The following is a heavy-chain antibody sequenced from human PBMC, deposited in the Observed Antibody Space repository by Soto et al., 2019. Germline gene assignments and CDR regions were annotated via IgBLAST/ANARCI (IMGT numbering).Heavy chain of an antibody. V-gene: IGHV1-18*01. J-gene: IGHJ4*02. Sequence: QVQLVQSGAEVKKPGASVKVSCKTSGYTFSSYGIAWVRQAPGQGLEWMGWISVYNYNTNYAQKLQGRVTMTRDISTSTAYMEQRSLISDDTAVYYCARGGGYYGSGTYPFDYWGQGTLVTVSS. CDR1: GYTFSSYG. CDR2: ISVYNYNT. D-gene: IGHD3-10*01. CDR3: ARGGGYYGSGTYPFDY.